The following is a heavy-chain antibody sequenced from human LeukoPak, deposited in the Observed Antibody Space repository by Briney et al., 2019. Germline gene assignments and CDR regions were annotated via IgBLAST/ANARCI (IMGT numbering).Heavy chain of an antibody. D-gene: IGHD2-15*01. CDR3: ARDVVVAAPGYYMDV. Sequence: ASVTVSCKASGYTFTGYYMHWVREAPGQGLEWMGWINPNSGGTNYAQKFQGRVTMTRDTSISTAYMELSRLSSDDTAVYYCARDVVVAAPGYYMDVWGKGTTVTVSS. V-gene: IGHV1-2*02. CDR2: INPNSGGT. J-gene: IGHJ6*03. CDR1: GYTFTGYY.